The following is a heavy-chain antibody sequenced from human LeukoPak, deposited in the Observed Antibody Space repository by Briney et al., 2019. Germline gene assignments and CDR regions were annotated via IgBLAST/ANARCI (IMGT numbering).Heavy chain of an antibody. Sequence: GGSLRLSCAASGFTFKDAWMAWVRQAPGKGLEWIGRIRNEVDGATTSYATSVKGRFNISRGDSRNTLYLQMQSLKSEDTALYYCATDRLFHNYWGQGTLVTVSS. V-gene: IGHV3-15*01. CDR3: ATDRLFHNY. CDR1: GFTFKDAW. CDR2: IRNEVDGATT. D-gene: IGHD2-21*01. J-gene: IGHJ4*02.